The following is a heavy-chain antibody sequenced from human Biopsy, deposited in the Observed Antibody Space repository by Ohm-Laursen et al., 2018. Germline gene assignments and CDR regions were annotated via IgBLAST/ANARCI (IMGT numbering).Heavy chain of an antibody. CDR1: GYTFNGYH. Sequence: GSSVKVSCKASGYTFNGYHVHWVRQAPGQGLEWMGWINAKTGDTNYAQKFQGRVTMTRDTSISKAYVDLSSLRSDDTAVYYCTRGGYYYDSLAYYYWFDPWGQGTLVTVSS. D-gene: IGHD3-22*01. CDR2: INAKTGDT. CDR3: TRGGYYYDSLAYYYWFDP. V-gene: IGHV1-2*02. J-gene: IGHJ5*02.